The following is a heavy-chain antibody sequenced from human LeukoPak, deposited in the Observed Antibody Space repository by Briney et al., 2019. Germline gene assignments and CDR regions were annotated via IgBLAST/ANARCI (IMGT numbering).Heavy chain of an antibody. J-gene: IGHJ5*02. CDR1: GYSFTSYW. V-gene: IGHV5-51*01. CDR2: IYPGDSDT. CDR3: ARLLGYCSSTSCYKWFDP. D-gene: IGHD2-2*02. Sequence: GESLKISCKGSGYSFTSYWIGWVRQMPGKGLEWMGIIYPGDSDTRYSPSFQGQVTISADKSISTAYLQWSSLKASDTAMYYCARLLGYCSSTSCYKWFDPWGQGTLVTVSS.